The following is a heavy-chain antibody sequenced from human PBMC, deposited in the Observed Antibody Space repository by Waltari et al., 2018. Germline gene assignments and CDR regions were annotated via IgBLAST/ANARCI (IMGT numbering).Heavy chain of an antibody. CDR1: GASMNSRSYY. CDR3: ARASASFNNWFDP. D-gene: IGHD3-16*01. V-gene: IGHV4-61*02. J-gene: IGHJ5*02. Sequence: QVQLQESGPGLVKPSQTLSLTCIVSGASMNSRSYYWSWIRQPAGKGLEWIGRIYTSGLTDYNPSLKSRVTISMDTSKSQFSLKLRSMTAAETAVYYCARASASFNNWFDPWGQGTLVTVSS. CDR2: IYTSGLT.